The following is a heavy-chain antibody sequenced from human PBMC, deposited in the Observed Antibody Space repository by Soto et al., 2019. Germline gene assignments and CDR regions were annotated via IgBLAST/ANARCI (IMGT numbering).Heavy chain of an antibody. CDR2: FDPEDGET. D-gene: IGHD4-17*01. V-gene: IGHV1-24*01. J-gene: IGHJ4*02. Sequence: ASVKVSCKVSGYTLTGLSMHWVRQAPGKGLEWMGGFDPEDGETIYAQKFQGRVTMTEDTSTDTAYMELSSLRSEDTAVYYCATDADYGLYFDYWGQGTLVTVSS. CDR3: ATDADYGLYFDY. CDR1: GYTLTGLS.